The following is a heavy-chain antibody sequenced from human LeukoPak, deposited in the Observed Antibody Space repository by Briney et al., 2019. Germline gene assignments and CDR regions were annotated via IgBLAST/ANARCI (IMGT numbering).Heavy chain of an antibody. D-gene: IGHD3/OR15-3a*01. CDR2: IWYDGSNK. CDR3: AKGTGINHYHWIDP. Sequence: GGSLRLSCAASGFTFSTYAMHWVRQAPGKGLEWVAVIWYDGSNKYYADSVKGRFTISRDNSKNTLYLQMNSLRAEDTALYYCAKGTGINHYHWIDPWGQGTQVTVSS. V-gene: IGHV3-33*06. CDR1: GFTFSTYA. J-gene: IGHJ5*02.